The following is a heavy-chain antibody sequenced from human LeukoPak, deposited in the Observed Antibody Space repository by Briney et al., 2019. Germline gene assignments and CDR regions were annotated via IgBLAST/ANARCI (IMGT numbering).Heavy chain of an antibody. CDR3: AKKGSGDWYFDL. Sequence: GGSLTLSCAASGFTFSSYWMHWVRQAPGKGLVWVSRIDSDGSSASYAESVKGRFTISRDNSKNTLYVQMNSLRAEDTAVYYCAKKGSGDWYFDLWGRGTLVTVSS. CDR2: IDSDGSSA. V-gene: IGHV3-74*01. D-gene: IGHD7-27*01. CDR1: GFTFSSYW. J-gene: IGHJ2*01.